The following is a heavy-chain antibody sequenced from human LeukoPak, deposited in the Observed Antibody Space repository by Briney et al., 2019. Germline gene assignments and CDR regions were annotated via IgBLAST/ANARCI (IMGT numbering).Heavy chain of an antibody. Sequence: KVSCKGSGYSFTSYWIGWVRQMPGKGLEWMGIIYPGDSDTRYSPSFQGQVTISADKSISTAYLQWSSLKASDTAMYYCARPNYGDQDYFDYWGQGTLVTVSS. CDR1: GYSFTSYW. D-gene: IGHD4-17*01. CDR3: ARPNYGDQDYFDY. CDR2: IYPGDSDT. J-gene: IGHJ4*02. V-gene: IGHV5-51*01.